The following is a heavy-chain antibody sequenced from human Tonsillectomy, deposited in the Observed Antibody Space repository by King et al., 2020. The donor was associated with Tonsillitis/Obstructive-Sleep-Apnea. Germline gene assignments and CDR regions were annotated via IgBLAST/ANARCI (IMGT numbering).Heavy chain of an antibody. CDR2: VSTYNDNK. Sequence: QLVQSGAEVKKPGAPVKVSCKASGYSFSTYGITWVRQAPGQGLEWMGWVSTYNDNKNYAQKVQGRVTMTTDTSTSTAYMELKSLRSDDTAVYYCARGSYGDYWGQGTLVTVSS. J-gene: IGHJ4*02. V-gene: IGHV1-18*01. CDR3: ARGSYGDY. D-gene: IGHD1-26*01. CDR1: GYSFSTYG.